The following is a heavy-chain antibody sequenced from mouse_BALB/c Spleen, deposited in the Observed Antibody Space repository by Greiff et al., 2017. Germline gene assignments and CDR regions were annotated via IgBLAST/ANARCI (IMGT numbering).Heavy chain of an antibody. CDR3: AGSGDGYYGIAY. D-gene: IGHD2-3*01. CDR1: GFNIKDTY. J-gene: IGHJ3*01. Sequence: EVQLQESGAELVKPGASVKLSCTASGFNIKDTYMHWVKQRPEQGLEWIGRIDPANGNTKYDPKFQGKATITADTSSNTAYLQLSSLTSEDTAVYYCAGSGDGYYGIAYWGQGTLVTVSA. CDR2: IDPANGNT. V-gene: IGHV14-3*02.